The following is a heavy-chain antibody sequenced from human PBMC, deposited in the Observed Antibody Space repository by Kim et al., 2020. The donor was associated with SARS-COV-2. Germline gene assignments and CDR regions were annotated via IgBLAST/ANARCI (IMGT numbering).Heavy chain of an antibody. D-gene: IGHD2-2*01. CDR1: GFTFSSYS. V-gene: IGHV3-48*04. CDR2: ISSSSTI. J-gene: IGHJ6*02. CDR3: ARDTALRYCSSTSCPVMDV. Sequence: GGSLRLSCAASGFTFSSYSMNWVRQAPGKGLEWVSYISSSSTIYYADSVKGRFTISRDNAKNSLYLQMNSLRAEDTAVYYCARDTALRYCSSTSCPVMDVWGQGTPVTVSS.